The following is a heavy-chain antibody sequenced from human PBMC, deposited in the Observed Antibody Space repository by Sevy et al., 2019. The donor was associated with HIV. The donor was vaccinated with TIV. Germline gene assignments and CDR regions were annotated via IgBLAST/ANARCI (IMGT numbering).Heavy chain of an antibody. D-gene: IGHD3-22*01. CDR2: IKQDMSEK. J-gene: IGHJ4*02. CDR3: PGKRRSTSTTDNARTALYLQMDSLCAEVTAGYYCARAQQVPMLVGIGGFYFDF. V-gene: IGHV3-7*01. Sequence: GGSLRLSCAASGFTFSSYWMTWVRQAPGKGLEWVANIKQDMSEKYYADSVKGRFTISRDNARNSLYLQMESLRAVGGRGNGCPGKRRSTSTTDNARTALYLQMDSLCAEVTAGYYCARAQQVPMLVGIGGFYFDFWGQGTLVTVSS. CDR1: GFTFSSYW.